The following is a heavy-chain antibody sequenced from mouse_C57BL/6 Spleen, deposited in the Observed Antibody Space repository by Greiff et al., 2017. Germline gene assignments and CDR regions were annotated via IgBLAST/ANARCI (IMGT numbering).Heavy chain of an antibody. J-gene: IGHJ3*01. Sequence: EVQLQESGGDLVKPGGSLKLSCAASGFTFSSYGMSWVRQTPDKRLEWVATISSGGSYTYYPDSVKGRFTISRDNAKNTLYLQMSSLKSEDTAMYYWARHSYYDYDRGFAYWGQGTLVTVSA. V-gene: IGHV5-6*01. D-gene: IGHD2-4*01. CDR3: ARHSYYDYDRGFAY. CDR2: ISSGGSYT. CDR1: GFTFSSYG.